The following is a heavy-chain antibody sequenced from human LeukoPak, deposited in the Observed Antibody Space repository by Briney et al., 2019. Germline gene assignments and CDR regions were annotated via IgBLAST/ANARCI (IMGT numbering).Heavy chain of an antibody. CDR2: MGTSGDSP. Sequence: GGSLRLSCTASGFTFSSYAMTWARQAPGKGLEWVSAMGTSGDSPKYADSVKGRFTMSRDSSKNTVYLQMNSLRPEDTAVYYCARDWSADYWGQGTLVTVSS. CDR3: ARDWSADY. J-gene: IGHJ4*02. V-gene: IGHV3-23*01. CDR1: GFTFSSYA.